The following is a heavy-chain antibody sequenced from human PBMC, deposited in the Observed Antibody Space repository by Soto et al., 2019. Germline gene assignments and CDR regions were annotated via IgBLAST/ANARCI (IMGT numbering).Heavy chain of an antibody. Sequence: QVQLVESGGGVVQPGRSLRLSCAASGFTFSNYGMHWVRQAPGKGLEWVTLINSDGSKEFYTSSVEGRFTISRDNSKNTLYLQRNNLTAEDTAVFYCVRDDGGGPNAFDIWGQGTRVTVSS. CDR1: GFTFSNYG. D-gene: IGHD3-16*01. V-gene: IGHV3-33*01. CDR3: VRDDGGGPNAFDI. CDR2: INSDGSKE. J-gene: IGHJ3*02.